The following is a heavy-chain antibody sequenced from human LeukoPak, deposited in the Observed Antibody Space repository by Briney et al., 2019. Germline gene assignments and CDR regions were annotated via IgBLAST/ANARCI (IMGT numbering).Heavy chain of an antibody. CDR2: ISGSGGST. D-gene: IGHD3-16*01. CDR3: AKRSGVLVQNWYFDL. J-gene: IGHJ2*01. CDR1: GFTFSSYA. V-gene: IGHV3-23*01. Sequence: GSLRLSCAASGFTFSSYAMSWVRQAPGKGLEWVSAISGSGGSTYYADSVKGRFTISRDNSKNTLYLQMNSLRAEDTAVYYCAKRSGVLVQNWYFDLWGRGTLVTVSS.